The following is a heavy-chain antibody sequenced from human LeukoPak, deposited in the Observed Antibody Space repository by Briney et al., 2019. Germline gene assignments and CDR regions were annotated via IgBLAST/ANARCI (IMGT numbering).Heavy chain of an antibody. CDR3: ARSSPNFDY. CDR2: TYYRSKWYN. V-gene: IGHV6-1*01. CDR1: GDSVSSNSAA. D-gene: IGHD2-2*01. J-gene: IGHJ4*02. Sequence: SQTLSLTCAISGDSVSSNSAAWNWIRQPPSRGLEWLGRTYYRSKWYNGYAISVKSRIAVNPDTSKNQFSLHLNSVTPEDTAVYYCARSSPNFDYWGQGTLVTVSS.